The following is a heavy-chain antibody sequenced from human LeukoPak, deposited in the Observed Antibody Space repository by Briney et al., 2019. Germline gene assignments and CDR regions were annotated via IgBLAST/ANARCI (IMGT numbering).Heavy chain of an antibody. J-gene: IGHJ4*02. CDR1: GGSISSYY. CDR3: ARLTYGTLDY. CDR2: IYYSGST. V-gene: IGHV4-59*12. D-gene: IGHD3-10*01. Sequence: SETLSLTCTVSGGSISSYYWSWIRQPPGKGLEWIGYIYYSGSTNYNPSLKSRVTISVDTSKNQFSLKLSSVTAADTAVYYCARLTYGTLDYWGQGTLVTVSS.